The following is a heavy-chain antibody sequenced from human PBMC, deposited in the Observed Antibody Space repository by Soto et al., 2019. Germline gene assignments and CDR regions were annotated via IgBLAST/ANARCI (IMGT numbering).Heavy chain of an antibody. V-gene: IGHV3-48*03. CDR1: GFTFSSYE. D-gene: IGHD2-2*01. CDR3: AREYCTSCSAFDY. Sequence: GGSLRLSCAASGFTFSSYEMNWVRQAPGKGLEWVSYSSSSGSTIYYADSVKGRFTISRDNAKNSLYLQMNSLRAEDTAVYYCAREYCTSCSAFDYWGQGTLVTVSS. CDR2: SSSSGSTI. J-gene: IGHJ4*02.